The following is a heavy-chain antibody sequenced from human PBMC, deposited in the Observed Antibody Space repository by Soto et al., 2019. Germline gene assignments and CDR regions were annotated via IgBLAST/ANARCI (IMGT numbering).Heavy chain of an antibody. J-gene: IGHJ4*02. CDR1: GFTFSSYG. CDR3: ARDGGPYGSGSYLGY. CDR2: IWYDGSNK. V-gene: IGHV3-33*01. Sequence: QVPLVESGGGVVQPGRSLRLSCAASGFTFSSYGMHWVRQAPGKGLEWVAVIWYDGSNKYYADSVKGRFTISRDNSKNTLYLQMNSLRAEDTAVYYCARDGGPYGSGSYLGYWGQGTLVTVSS. D-gene: IGHD3-10*01.